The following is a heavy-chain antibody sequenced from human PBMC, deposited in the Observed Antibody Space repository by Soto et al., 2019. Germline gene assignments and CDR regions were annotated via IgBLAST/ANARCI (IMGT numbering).Heavy chain of an antibody. J-gene: IGHJ6*04. V-gene: IGHV5-51*01. Sequence: GESLKISCKGSGYTFTNYWIVWVRQIPGKGLEWMGIIYPGDSDTRYSPSFQSQVTISADMSISTAYLQWSSLKASDTGMYYCARYPTLADYFFHGMDVWRNLTTVTVSS. CDR3: ARYPTLADYFFHGMDV. CDR1: GYTFTNYW. D-gene: IGHD4-17*01. CDR2: IYPGDSDT.